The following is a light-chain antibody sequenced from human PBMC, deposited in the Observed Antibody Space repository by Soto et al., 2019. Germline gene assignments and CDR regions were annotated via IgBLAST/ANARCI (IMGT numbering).Light chain of an antibody. CDR1: QTVSSN. CDR3: QQYNNWPWT. J-gene: IGKJ1*01. V-gene: IGKV3-15*01. CDR2: GAS. Sequence: EVVMTQSPATLSVSPGERATLSCRASQTVSSNLAWYQQKPGQAPRLLIYGASTRATGIPARFSGSGSRTEFTLTISSLQSEEFAVYYCQQYNNWPWTFGQGTKVEIK.